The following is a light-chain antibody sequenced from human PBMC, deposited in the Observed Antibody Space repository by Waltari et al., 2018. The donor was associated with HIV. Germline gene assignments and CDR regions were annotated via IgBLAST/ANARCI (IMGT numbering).Light chain of an antibody. CDR2: GAS. Sequence: DIQLTQSPSFLSASVGDRVTITCRASQGISPYLAWFQQKPGKAPKLLIYGASFLKSGVPSRFSGSGSGTEFTLTISSLQPEDFASYYCQQLDTYPFTFGQGTKLE. CDR3: QQLDTYPFT. CDR1: QGISPY. V-gene: IGKV1-9*01. J-gene: IGKJ2*01.